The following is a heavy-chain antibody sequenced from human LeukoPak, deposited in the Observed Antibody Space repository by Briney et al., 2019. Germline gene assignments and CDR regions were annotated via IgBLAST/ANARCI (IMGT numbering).Heavy chain of an antibody. D-gene: IGHD1-26*01. Sequence: PGRSLRLSCAASGFTFDDYAIHWVRQVPGKGLEWVSGISWNSDSIGYADSVKGRFTISRDNAKKSLYLQMSNLRVEDTALYYCAKDMDNSGSSIDYWGQGTLVTVSS. CDR1: GFTFDDYA. CDR2: ISWNSDSI. J-gene: IGHJ4*02. CDR3: AKDMDNSGSSIDY. V-gene: IGHV3-9*01.